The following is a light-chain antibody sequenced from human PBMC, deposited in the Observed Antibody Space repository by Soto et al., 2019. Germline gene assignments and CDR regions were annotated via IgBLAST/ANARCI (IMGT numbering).Light chain of an antibody. CDR3: ETWDFSLNTVV. J-gene: IGLJ3*02. CDR2: DNN. Sequence: QSVLTQPPSMSAAPGQTVTISCSGSAFNIENNYVSWYQQVPGTAPKLLIYDNNKRPSGIPDRFTGSKSVTSATLDITGLQTGDEADYYCETWDFSLNTVVFGGGTKLTVL. V-gene: IGLV1-51*01. CDR1: AFNIENNY.